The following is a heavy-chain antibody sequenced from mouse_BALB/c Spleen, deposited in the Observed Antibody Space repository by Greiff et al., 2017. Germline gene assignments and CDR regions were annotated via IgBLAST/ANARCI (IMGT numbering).Heavy chain of an antibody. V-gene: IGHV1-69*02. Sequence: QVQLQQPGAELVRPGASVKLSCKASGYTFTSYWINWVKQRPGQGLEWIGNIYPSDSYTNYNQKFKDKATLTVDKSSSTAYMQLSSPTSEDSAVYYCTTYYDYDAYFDYWGQGTTLTVSS. D-gene: IGHD2-4*01. CDR1: GYTFTSYW. CDR3: TTYYDYDAYFDY. J-gene: IGHJ2*01. CDR2: IYPSDSYT.